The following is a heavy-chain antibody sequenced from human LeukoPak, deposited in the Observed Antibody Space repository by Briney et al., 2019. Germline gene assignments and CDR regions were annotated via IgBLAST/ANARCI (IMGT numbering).Heavy chain of an antibody. V-gene: IGHV3-48*04. D-gene: IGHD3-22*01. CDR3: ARDSSGGYYYDSSGSFDY. CDR2: ISSGSAL. CDR1: GFTLSSHT. J-gene: IGHJ4*02. Sequence: GGSLILSCAASGFTLSSHTMNWVRQVPGKGLTWISTISSGSALHYADSVKGRFTISRDNAKNSLYLQMNSLRAEDTAVYYCARDSSGGYYYDSSGSFDYWGQGTLVTVSS.